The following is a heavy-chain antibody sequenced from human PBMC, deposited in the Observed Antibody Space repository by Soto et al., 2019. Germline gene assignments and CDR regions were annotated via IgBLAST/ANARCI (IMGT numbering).Heavy chain of an antibody. V-gene: IGHV1-2*04. CDR2: INPNSGGT. CDR1: GYTFTGYY. Sequence: ASVKVSCKASGYTFTGYYMHWVRQAPGQGLEWMGWINPNSGGTNYAQKFQGWVTMTRDTSISTAYMELSRLRSDDTAVYYCARERPEYSSSPCCYYYYYMDVWGKGTTVTVSS. D-gene: IGHD6-6*01. CDR3: ARERPEYSSSPCCYYYYYMDV. J-gene: IGHJ6*03.